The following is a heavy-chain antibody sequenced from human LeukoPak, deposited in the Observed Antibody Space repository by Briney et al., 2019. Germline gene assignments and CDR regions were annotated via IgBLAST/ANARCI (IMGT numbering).Heavy chain of an antibody. Sequence: GGSLRLSCAASGFTFSNYGMHWVRQAPGKGLEWVAVIWYDGSNKYCADSVKGRFTISRDNSKNTVYLQINSLRPEDTALYHCAKDDHYDTSGHGWVFDIWGQGTVVTVSS. CDR2: IWYDGSNK. V-gene: IGHV3-30*02. D-gene: IGHD3-22*01. CDR3: AKDDHYDTSGHGWVFDI. CDR1: GFTFSNYG. J-gene: IGHJ3*02.